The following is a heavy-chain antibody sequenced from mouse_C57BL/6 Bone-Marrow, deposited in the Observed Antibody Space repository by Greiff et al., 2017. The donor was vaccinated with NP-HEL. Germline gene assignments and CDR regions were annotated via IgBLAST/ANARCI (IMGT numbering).Heavy chain of an antibody. V-gene: IGHV1-52*01. J-gene: IGHJ3*01. Sequence: QVQLQQPGAELVRPGSSVKLSCKASGYTFTSYWMHWVKQRPIQGLEWIGNIDPSDSATHYNQKFKDKATLTVDKSSSTAYMQLSSLTSEDSAVYYCARSGRTAQARFAYWGQGTLVTVSA. D-gene: IGHD3-2*02. CDR2: IDPSDSAT. CDR3: ARSGRTAQARFAY. CDR1: GYTFTSYW.